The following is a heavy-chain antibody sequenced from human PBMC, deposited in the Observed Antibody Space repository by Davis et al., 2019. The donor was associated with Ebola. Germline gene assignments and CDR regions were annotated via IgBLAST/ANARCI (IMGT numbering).Heavy chain of an antibody. CDR1: VYTFTSYG. CDR2: INPHNGNT. V-gene: IGHV1-18*04. J-gene: IGHJ4*02. D-gene: IGHD2-2*02. CDR3: ARDGSVAAIELDY. Sequence: SVTVSRKASVYTFTSYGITWVRQAPGQGLEWLGWINPHNGNTNYAQNVQGRVIMTSDTATTTAYMEVGSLRSDDTAVYYCARDGSVAAIELDYWGQGTLVTVSS.